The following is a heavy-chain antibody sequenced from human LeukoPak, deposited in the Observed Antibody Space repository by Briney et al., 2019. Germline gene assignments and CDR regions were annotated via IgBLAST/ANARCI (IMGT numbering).Heavy chain of an antibody. D-gene: IGHD6-13*01. CDR2: ISSSSSYI. Sequence: GGSLRLSCAASGFTFSSYSMNWVRQAPGKGLEWVSSISSSSSYIYYADSVKGRFTISRDNAQNSLYLQMNSLRAEDTAVYYWARGGKAAAGSFPDHFDYWGQGTLVTVSS. V-gene: IGHV3-21*01. CDR3: ARGGKAAAGSFPDHFDY. J-gene: IGHJ4*02. CDR1: GFTFSSYS.